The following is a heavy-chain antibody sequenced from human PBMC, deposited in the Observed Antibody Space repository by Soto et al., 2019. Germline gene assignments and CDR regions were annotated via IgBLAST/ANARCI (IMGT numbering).Heavy chain of an antibody. CDR2: ISSSSSYI. V-gene: IGHV3-21*01. Sequence: GGSLRLSCAASGFTFSSYSMNWVRQAPGKGLECVSSISSSSSYIYYADSVKGRFTISRDNAKNSLYLQMNSLRAEDTAVYYCARVNYYDDAFDIWGQGTMVTVSS. D-gene: IGHD3-22*01. J-gene: IGHJ3*02. CDR1: GFTFSSYS. CDR3: ARVNYYDDAFDI.